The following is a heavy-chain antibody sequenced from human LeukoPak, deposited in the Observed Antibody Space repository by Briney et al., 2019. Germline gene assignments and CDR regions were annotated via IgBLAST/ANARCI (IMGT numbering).Heavy chain of an antibody. CDR2: INSNSGVT. V-gene: IGHV1-2*02. CDR1: GYNFTGNF. CDR3: ARSLVN. Sequence: ASVKVSCKASGYNFTGNFMHWVRQAPGQGLEWMGWINSNSGVTKYAQKFQGRITMTRDTSIRTGYMELRSLISDDTAMYYCARSLVNWGRGTLVTVSS. J-gene: IGHJ4*02. D-gene: IGHD6-6*01.